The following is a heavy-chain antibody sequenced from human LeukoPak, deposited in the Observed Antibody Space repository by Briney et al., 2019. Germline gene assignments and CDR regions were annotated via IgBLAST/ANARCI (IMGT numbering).Heavy chain of an antibody. Sequence: GASVKVSCKASGDTFNIHYFHWIRQAPGQGLEWMGIINRVDGIRGNAQTFQGRLMLTKDTSTSTAYMELSSLRSEDTAIYYCASEKNYGDKYFDSWGQGTVLTVSS. J-gene: IGHJ4*02. CDR1: GDTFNIHY. CDR3: ASEKNYGDKYFDS. D-gene: IGHD4-17*01. V-gene: IGHV1-46*02. CDR2: INRVDGIR.